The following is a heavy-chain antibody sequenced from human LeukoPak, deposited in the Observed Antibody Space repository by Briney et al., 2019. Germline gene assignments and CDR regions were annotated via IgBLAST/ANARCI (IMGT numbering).Heavy chain of an antibody. CDR3: ARDYNYYYYYYMDV. CDR2: IYYSGST. Sequence: SETLSLTCTVSGGSISSHYWSWIRQPPGKGLEGIGYIYYSGSTNYNPSLKSRVTISVDTSKNQFSLKLSSVTAADTAVYYCARDYNYYYYYYMDVWGKGTTVTVSS. J-gene: IGHJ6*03. CDR1: GGSISSHY. D-gene: IGHD1-1*01. V-gene: IGHV4-59*11.